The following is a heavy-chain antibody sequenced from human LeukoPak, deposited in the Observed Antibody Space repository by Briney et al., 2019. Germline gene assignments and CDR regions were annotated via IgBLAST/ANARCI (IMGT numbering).Heavy chain of an antibody. CDR2: IKQDGSEK. V-gene: IGHV3-7*01. CDR3: ARGGSSRYNWFDP. CDR1: GFTFSSYW. D-gene: IGHD6-13*01. Sequence: PGGSLRLSCAASGFTFSSYWMSWVRQAPGKGLEWVANIKQDGSEKCYVDSVKGRFTISRDNAKNSLYLQMNSLRAEDTAVYYCARGGSSRYNWFDPWGQGTLVTVSS. J-gene: IGHJ5*02.